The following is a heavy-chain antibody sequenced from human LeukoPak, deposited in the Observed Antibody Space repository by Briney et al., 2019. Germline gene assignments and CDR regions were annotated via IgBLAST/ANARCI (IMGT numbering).Heavy chain of an antibody. CDR1: GYTFTSYG. J-gene: IGHJ5*02. V-gene: IGHV1-8*02. Sequence: ASVKVSCKASGYTFTSYGISWVRQAPGQGLEWMGWMNPNSGNTGYAQKFQGRVTMTRNTSISTAYMELSSLRSEDTAVYYCARVDLDRWGQGTLVTVSS. CDR2: MNPNSGNT. CDR3: ARVDLDR.